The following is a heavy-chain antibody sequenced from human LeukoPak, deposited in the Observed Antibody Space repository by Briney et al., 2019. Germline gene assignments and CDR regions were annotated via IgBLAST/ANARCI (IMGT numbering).Heavy chain of an antibody. CDR2: IDPVDSDT. CDR1: GYSFTSYW. Sequence: GESLKISCKGAGYSFTSYWIGGVRQMPGKGLEWMGFIDPVDSDTRYSPSFQGQVIISADKSINTAYLQWSSLKASDTAIYYCARLPRSSSWFDYFDYWGQGTLVTVSS. CDR3: ARLPRSSSWFDYFDY. V-gene: IGHV5-51*01. D-gene: IGHD6-13*01. J-gene: IGHJ4*02.